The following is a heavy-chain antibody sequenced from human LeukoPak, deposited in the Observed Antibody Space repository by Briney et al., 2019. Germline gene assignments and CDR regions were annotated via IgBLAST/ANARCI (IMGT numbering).Heavy chain of an antibody. J-gene: IGHJ5*02. CDR1: GFTFSSYA. D-gene: IGHD4-17*01. CDR2: ISGSGGST. Sequence: QPGGSLRLSCAAPGFTFSSYAMSWVRQAPGKGLEWVSAISGSGGSTYDADSVKGRFTISRDNAKNSLYLQMNSLRAEDTAVYYCAREEGSYGWDWFDPWGQGTLVTVSS. CDR3: AREEGSYGWDWFDP. V-gene: IGHV3-23*01.